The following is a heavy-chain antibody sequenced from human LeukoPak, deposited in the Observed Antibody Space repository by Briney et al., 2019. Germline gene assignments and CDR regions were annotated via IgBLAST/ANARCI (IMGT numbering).Heavy chain of an antibody. J-gene: IGHJ4*02. V-gene: IGHV4-61*02. D-gene: IGHD4-23*01. CDR1: GGSISSGSYY. CDR3: ASVDYGGNFLDY. Sequence: SETLSLTCTVSGGSISSGSYYWSWIRQPAGKGLEWIGRIYTSGSTNYNPSLKSRVTISVDTSKNQFSLKLSSVTAADTAVYYCASVDYGGNFLDYWGQGTLVTVSS. CDR2: IYTSGST.